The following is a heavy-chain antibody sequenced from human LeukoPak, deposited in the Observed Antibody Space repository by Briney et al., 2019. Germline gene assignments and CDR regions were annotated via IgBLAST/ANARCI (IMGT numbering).Heavy chain of an antibody. D-gene: IGHD5-24*01. J-gene: IGHJ6*02. CDR2: MNPNSGNT. Sequence: ASVKVSCKASGYTFTSYDINWVRQATGQGLEWMEWMNPNSGNTGYAQKFQGRVTMTRNTSISTAYMELSSLRSEDTAVYYCARGGDGYKPYYYYGMDVWGQGTTVTVSS. CDR3: ARGGDGYKPYYYYGMDV. V-gene: IGHV1-8*01. CDR1: GYTFTSYD.